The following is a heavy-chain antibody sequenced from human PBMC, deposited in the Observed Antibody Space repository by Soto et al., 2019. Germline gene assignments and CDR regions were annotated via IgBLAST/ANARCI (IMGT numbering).Heavy chain of an antibody. CDR3: ARSYDFWSYYYYYMDV. CDR1: GGSISSYY. D-gene: IGHD3-3*01. Sequence: QVQLQESGPGLVKPSETLSLTCTVSGGSISSYYWSWIRQPPGKGLEGIGYIYYSGGTNYNPSLKSRVTISVDTSKNQFSLKLSSVTAADTAVYYCARSYDFWSYYYYYMDVWGKGTTVTVSS. V-gene: IGHV4-59*08. CDR2: IYYSGGT. J-gene: IGHJ6*03.